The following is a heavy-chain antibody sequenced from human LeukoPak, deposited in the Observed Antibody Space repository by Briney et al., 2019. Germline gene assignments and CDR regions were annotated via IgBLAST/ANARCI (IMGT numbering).Heavy chain of an antibody. CDR1: GYTFTSYD. CDR3: AKDSGQSWNFGESGADY. V-gene: IGHV1-8*01. Sequence: GASVKVSCKASGYTFTSYDINWVRQATGQGPEWMGWMNPNSGNTGYAQKFQGRVAMTRNTSISTAYMELSSLRSEDTAVYYCAKDSGQSWNFGESGADYWGQGTLVTVSS. J-gene: IGHJ4*02. CDR2: MNPNSGNT. D-gene: IGHD1-7*01.